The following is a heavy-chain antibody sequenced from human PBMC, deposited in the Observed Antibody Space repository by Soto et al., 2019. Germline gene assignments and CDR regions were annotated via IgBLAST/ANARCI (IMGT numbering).Heavy chain of an antibody. CDR1: GYNFAGSG. CDR2: ISANSGDT. Sequence: ASVKVSCKASGYNFAGSGFNWVRQAPGQGLEWMGWISANSGDTNYAQNLQGRVTITTDTSTSTAYMELRSLTSDDTAVYYCARAGASNWNYVSSSSWGQGTLVTVSS. J-gene: IGHJ4*02. V-gene: IGHV1-18*04. CDR3: ARAGASNWNYVSSSS. D-gene: IGHD1-7*01.